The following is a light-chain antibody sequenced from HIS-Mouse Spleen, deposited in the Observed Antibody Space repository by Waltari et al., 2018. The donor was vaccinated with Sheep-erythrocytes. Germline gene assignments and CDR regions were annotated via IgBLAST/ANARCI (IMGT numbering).Light chain of an antibody. CDR1: SSDVGGYNY. J-gene: IGLJ1*01. CDR2: DVS. CDR3: CSYAGSYNHV. V-gene: IGLV2-11*01. Sequence: QSALTQPRSVSGSPGQSVTISCTGTSSDVGGYNYVSWYQQHPGKAPKLMIYDVSKRPSGVPCRCAGSKSGNTASLTISGLQAVDEADYYCCSYAGSYNHVFATGTKVTVL.